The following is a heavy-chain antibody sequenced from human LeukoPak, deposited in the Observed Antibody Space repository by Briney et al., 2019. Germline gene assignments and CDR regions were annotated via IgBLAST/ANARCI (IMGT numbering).Heavy chain of an antibody. CDR1: GFTFSSYA. D-gene: IGHD3-3*02. J-gene: IGHJ6*03. V-gene: IGHV3-30-3*01. CDR3: AKDAPIFGPGYYYYMDV. Sequence: GGSLRLSCAASGFTFSSYAMHWVRQAPGKGLEWVAVISYDGSNKYYADSVKGRFTISRDNSKNTLYLQMNSLRAEDTAVYYCAKDAPIFGPGYYYYMDVWGKGTTVTVSS. CDR2: ISYDGSNK.